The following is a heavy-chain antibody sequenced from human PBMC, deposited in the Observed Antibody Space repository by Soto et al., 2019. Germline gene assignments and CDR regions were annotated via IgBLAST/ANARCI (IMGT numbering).Heavy chain of an antibody. CDR1: GFSLTTSGVG. J-gene: IGHJ4*02. CDR3: SHRVLRTVFGVVTTTAIYFDF. V-gene: IGHV2-5*02. Sequence: QITLKESGPTVVKPTETLTLTCTFSGFSLTTSGVGVCWVRQSPGKAPEWLALIYWDDDKRYSTSLKSRLTITKDTSKNQVVLTMANVDPADTATYYCSHRVLRTVFGVVTTTAIYFDFWGQGTPVVVSS. D-gene: IGHD3-3*01. CDR2: IYWDDDK.